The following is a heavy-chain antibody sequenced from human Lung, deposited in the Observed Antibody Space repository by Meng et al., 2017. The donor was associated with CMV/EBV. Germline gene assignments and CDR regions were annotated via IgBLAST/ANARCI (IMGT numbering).Heavy chain of an antibody. CDR2: IYPGDSDV. D-gene: IGHD4-17*01. V-gene: IGHV5-51*01. Sequence: GGSXRLSCQGFGYIFSDYWIGWVRQMPGKGLEWMGIIYPGDSDVRYSPSFQGQVFISADESISTAYLQWYSLKASDTAIYYCARNGADEDYWFDPSGQGTLVTVSS. J-gene: IGHJ5*02. CDR3: ARNGADEDYWFDP. CDR1: GYIFSDYW.